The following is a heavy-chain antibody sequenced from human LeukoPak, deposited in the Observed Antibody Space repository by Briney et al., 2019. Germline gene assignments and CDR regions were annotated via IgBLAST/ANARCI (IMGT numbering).Heavy chain of an antibody. CDR2: INPNSGGI. D-gene: IGHD4-11*01. CDR1: GYTFTGYY. J-gene: IGHJ4*02. Sequence: ASVKVSCKASGYTFTGYYMHWVRQAPGQGLEWMGWINPNSGGINYAQKFQGRVTMTRDTSISTAYMELSRLRSDDTAVYYCAISFRDSYSPYYFDYWGQGTLVTVSS. V-gene: IGHV1-2*02. CDR3: AISFRDSYSPYYFDY.